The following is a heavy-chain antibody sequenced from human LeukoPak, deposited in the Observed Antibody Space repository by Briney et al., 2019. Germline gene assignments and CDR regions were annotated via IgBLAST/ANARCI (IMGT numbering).Heavy chain of an antibody. D-gene: IGHD3-22*01. V-gene: IGHV4-39*07. CDR1: GGSISSNSHY. Sequence: SETLSLTCIVSGGSISSNSHYWGWIRQPPGKGLEWIGSIYSSGTTYYNPSLRSRLTISADTSKNLFSLKLGSVAAADTAVYYCARAGYDSSGYSTYYFDYWGQGTLVTVSS. J-gene: IGHJ4*02. CDR3: ARAGYDSSGYSTYYFDY. CDR2: IYSSGTT.